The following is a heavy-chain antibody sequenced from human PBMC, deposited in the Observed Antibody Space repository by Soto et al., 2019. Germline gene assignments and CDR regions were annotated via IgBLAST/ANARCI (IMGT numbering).Heavy chain of an antibody. V-gene: IGHV3-33*01. D-gene: IGHD1-20*01. CDR1: GFIFSNHG. CDR3: VRGMNNWNYGLDY. Sequence: QVQLVESGGGVVQPGRSLRLSCAVSGFIFSNHGIHWVRQAPGKGLEWVALIWNDGSKKHYVDSVKGRFTISRDNSKNTLYLQMNSLRAEDTAVYYCVRGMNNWNYGLDYWGQGTLVTVSS. CDR2: IWNDGSKK. J-gene: IGHJ4*02.